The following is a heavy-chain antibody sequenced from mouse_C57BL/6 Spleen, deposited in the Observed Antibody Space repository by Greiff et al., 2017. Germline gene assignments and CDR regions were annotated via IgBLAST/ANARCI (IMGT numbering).Heavy chain of an antibody. J-gene: IGHJ3*01. CDR2: ISYDGSN. CDR1: GYSITSGYY. CDR3: ARDGTKDSSGYGFAY. V-gene: IGHV3-6*01. Sequence: EVTLQESGPGLVKPSQSLSLTCSVTGYSITSGYYWNWIRQFPGNKLEWMGYISYDGSNNYNPSLKNRISITRDTSKNQFFLKLNSVTTEDTATXYCARDGTKDSSGYGFAYWGQGTLVTVSA. D-gene: IGHD3-2*02.